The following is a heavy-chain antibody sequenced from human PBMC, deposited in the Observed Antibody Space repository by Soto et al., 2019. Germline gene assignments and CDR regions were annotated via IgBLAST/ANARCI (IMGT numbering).Heavy chain of an antibody. D-gene: IGHD6-13*01. CDR1: GGSISSGGYS. CDR3: ARGGDTGSWYYFQY. V-gene: IGHV4-30-2*01. CDR2: IYHSGST. Sequence: SETLSLTCAVSGGSISSGGYSWSWIRQPPGKGLEWIGYIYHSGSTYYNPSLKSRVTISVDRSKNQFSLELSSVTAADTAVYYCARGGDTGSWYYFQYWGQGSLVTVSS. J-gene: IGHJ4*02.